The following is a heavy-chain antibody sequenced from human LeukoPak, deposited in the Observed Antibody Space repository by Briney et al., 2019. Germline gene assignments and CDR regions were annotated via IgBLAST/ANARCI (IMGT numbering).Heavy chain of an antibody. CDR1: GFTFSGYW. CDR3: VRGSSGWYFGDY. CDR2: INDDGRTT. Sequence: GGSLRLSCAAAGFTFSGYWMHWVRQAPGKGLVWVSRINDDGRTTNYADSVKCRFTISRDNAKNTLYLQMNSLGVEATAVYYCVRGSSGWYFGDYWGQGTLVSVSS. J-gene: IGHJ4*02. D-gene: IGHD6-19*01. V-gene: IGHV3-74*01.